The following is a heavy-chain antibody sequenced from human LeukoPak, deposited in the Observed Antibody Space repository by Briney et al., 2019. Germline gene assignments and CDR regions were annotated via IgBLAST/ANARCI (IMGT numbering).Heavy chain of an antibody. CDR2: INPNSGGT. V-gene: IGHV1-2*02. Sequence: ASVKVSCKASGYTFTGYYMHWVRQAPGQGLEWMGWINPNSGGTNYAQKFQGRVTMTRDTSISTAYMELSRLRSDDTAVYYCARGVPSYSSGWYHDYWGQGTLVTVSS. CDR3: ARGVPSYSSGWYHDY. J-gene: IGHJ4*02. D-gene: IGHD6-19*01. CDR1: GYTFTGYY.